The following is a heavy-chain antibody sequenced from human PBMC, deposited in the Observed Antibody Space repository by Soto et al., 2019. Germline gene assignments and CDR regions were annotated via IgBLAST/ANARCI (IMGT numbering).Heavy chain of an antibody. Sequence: QVQLVQSGAEVKEPGASVKVSCRASGYTFTNYAIHWVRQAPGQTLEWMGWLNPGNGNTKYPQKCQGRVTVTRDTSASTAYLFLSSLRSEDTAVYYCARHPGIPYCGGDCYSDWYFDLWGRGTLVSVSS. CDR2: LNPGNGNT. J-gene: IGHJ2*01. D-gene: IGHD2-21*01. CDR3: ARHPGIPYCGGDCYSDWYFDL. CDR1: GYTFTNYA. V-gene: IGHV1-3*01.